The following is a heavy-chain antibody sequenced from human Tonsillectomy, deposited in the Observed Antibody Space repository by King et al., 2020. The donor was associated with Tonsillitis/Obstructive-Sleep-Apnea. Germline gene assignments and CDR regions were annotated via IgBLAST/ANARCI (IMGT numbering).Heavy chain of an antibody. CDR2: IYPGDSDT. CDR3: ARLGDSSSFVSRDYFDY. V-gene: IGHV5-51*01. D-gene: IGHD6-6*01. Sequence: QLVQSGAEVKKPGESLKISCEGSGYRFSSSWIVWVRQMPGKGLEWMGIIYPGDSDTRYSPSFQGLVTISADNSISTAYLQWRSLKASDTAMYYCARLGDSSSFVSRDYFDYWGQGTLVTVSS. J-gene: IGHJ4*02. CDR1: GYRFSSSW.